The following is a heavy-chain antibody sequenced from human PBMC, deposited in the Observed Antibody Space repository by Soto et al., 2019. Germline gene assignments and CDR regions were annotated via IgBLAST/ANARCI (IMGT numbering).Heavy chain of an antibody. CDR2: TYYRSKWYN. Sequence: SQTLSLTCAISGDSVSSNSAAWNWIRQSPARDLEWLGRTYYRSKWYNDYVVSMKSRLTINPDTSKNQFSLQLNSVTPEDTAVYYCARGSDSSFDYWGQGSLVTVSS. D-gene: IGHD2-21*02. CDR3: ARGSDSSFDY. CDR1: GDSVSSNSAA. J-gene: IGHJ4*02. V-gene: IGHV6-1*01.